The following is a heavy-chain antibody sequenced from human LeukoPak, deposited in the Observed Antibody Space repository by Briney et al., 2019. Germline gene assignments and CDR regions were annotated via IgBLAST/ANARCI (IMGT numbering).Heavy chain of an antibody. CDR3: ARLSGAILESTKFDY. CDR1: GGSISSSSYY. J-gene: IGHJ4*02. CDR2: IYYSGST. D-gene: IGHD3-3*01. V-gene: IGHV4-39*01. Sequence: SETLSLTCTVSGGSISSSSYYWGWIRQPLGKGLEWIGRIYYSGSTYYNPSLKSRVTISVDTSKNQFSLKLSSVTAADTAVYYCARLSGAILESTKFDYWGQGTLVTVSS.